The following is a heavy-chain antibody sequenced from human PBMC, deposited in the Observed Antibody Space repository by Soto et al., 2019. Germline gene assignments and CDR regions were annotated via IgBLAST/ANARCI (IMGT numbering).Heavy chain of an antibody. D-gene: IGHD1-26*01. CDR2: LYYRGAT. Sequence: PSEPLSPTCSLSGGSITNTNYHWGWIRQPTGKGLEWFGTLYYRGATDYNPSLKTRVTISVDTSKNQLSLNRSSVTAAATAVCYCFGLMAATLVYWGQVTLVTLS. V-gene: IGHV4-39*01. CDR3: FGLMAATLVY. CDR1: GGSITNTNYH. J-gene: IGHJ4*01.